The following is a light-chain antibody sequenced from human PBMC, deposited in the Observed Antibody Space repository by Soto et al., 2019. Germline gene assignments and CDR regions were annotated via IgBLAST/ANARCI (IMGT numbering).Light chain of an antibody. CDR2: EVS. J-gene: IGLJ3*02. CDR3: SSYTSASSLNRV. Sequence: QSVLTKPASVSGSPGQSITISCSGTNRNVGGYNYVSWYQHHPGKAPRLMIYEVSHRPSGVSNRFSGSKSGNTASLTISGLQAEDEADYYCSSYTSASSLNRVFGGGTKVTVL. V-gene: IGLV2-14*01. CDR1: NRNVGGYNY.